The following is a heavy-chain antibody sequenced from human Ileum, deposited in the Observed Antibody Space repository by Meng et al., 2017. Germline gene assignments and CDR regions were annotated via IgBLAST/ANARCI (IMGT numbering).Heavy chain of an antibody. CDR2: MHHDGRT. V-gene: IGHV4-4*02. J-gene: IGHJ4*02. Sequence: QGQLQASGPGLVKPSGILSLTCPVSGGSITNKDWWSWVRQPPGKGLEWIGEMHHDGRTNYNPSFKSRVIMSIDKSRNQFSLHLSSVTAADTAVYFCATNGFYSIDNWGQGTLVTVSS. CDR3: ATNGFYSIDN. D-gene: IGHD2-8*01. CDR1: GGSITNKDW.